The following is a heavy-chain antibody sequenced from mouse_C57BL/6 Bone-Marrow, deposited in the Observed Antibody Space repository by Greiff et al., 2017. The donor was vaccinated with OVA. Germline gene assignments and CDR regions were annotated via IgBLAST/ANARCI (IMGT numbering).Heavy chain of an antibody. CDR3: TRGYSNYYAMDY. CDR1: GYTFTDYE. D-gene: IGHD2-5*01. J-gene: IGHJ4*01. V-gene: IGHV1-15*01. Sequence: QVQLPPSGAELVRPGASVTLSCKASGYTFTDYEMHWVKQTPVHGLEWIGAIDPETGGTAYNQKFKGKAILTADKSSSTAYMELRSLTSEDSAVYYCTRGYSNYYAMDYWGQGTSVTVSS. CDR2: IDPETGGT.